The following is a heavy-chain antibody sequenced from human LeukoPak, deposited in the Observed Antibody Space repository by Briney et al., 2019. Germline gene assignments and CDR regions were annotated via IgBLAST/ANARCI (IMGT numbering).Heavy chain of an antibody. D-gene: IGHD3-3*01. J-gene: IGHJ6*03. CDR2: ISSSSSYI. Sequence: GSLRLSCAASGFTFSSYSMNWVRQAPGKGLEWVSSISSSSSYIYYADSVKGRFTISIDNAKNSLYLQMNSLRAEDTAVYYCARVELYYDFWSGYLGGYYYYYMDVWGKGTTVTVSS. V-gene: IGHV3-21*01. CDR3: ARVELYYDFWSGYLGGYYYYYMDV. CDR1: GFTFSSYS.